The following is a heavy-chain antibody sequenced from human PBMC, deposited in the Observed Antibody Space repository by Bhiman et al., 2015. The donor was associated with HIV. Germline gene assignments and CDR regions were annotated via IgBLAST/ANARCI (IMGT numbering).Heavy chain of an antibody. J-gene: IGHJ3*02. Sequence: VQLVESGGDLVQPGGSLRLSCAASGFTVSSNYMSWVRQAPGKGLEWVAFISYDGSNKYYADSVKGRFTISRDNSKNTLYLQMNSLRAEDTAVYYCARAGLIVATMGGAFDIWGQGTMVTVSS. D-gene: IGHD5-12*01. CDR3: ARAGLIVATMGGAFDI. CDR1: GFTVSSNY. CDR2: ISYDGSNK. V-gene: IGHV3-30-3*01.